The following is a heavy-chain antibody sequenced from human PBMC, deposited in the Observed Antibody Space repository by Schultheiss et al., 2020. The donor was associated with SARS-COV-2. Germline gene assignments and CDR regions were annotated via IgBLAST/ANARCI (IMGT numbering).Heavy chain of an antibody. CDR2: INSDGKSA. V-gene: IGHV3-74*01. D-gene: IGHD6-19*01. CDR3: ARGLGIAVAGADY. CDR1: GFSFNTYW. J-gene: IGHJ4*02. Sequence: GGSLRLSCVASGFSFNTYWMHWVRQVPGKGLVWVSRINSDGKSATYADSVKGRFIISRDNAKSSLYLQMDSLRAEDTAVYYCARGLGIAVAGADYWGQGTLVTVSS.